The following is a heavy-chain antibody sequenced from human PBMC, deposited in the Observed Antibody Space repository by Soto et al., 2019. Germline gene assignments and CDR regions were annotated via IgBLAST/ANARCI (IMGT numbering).Heavy chain of an antibody. Sequence: GGSLRLSCAASGFTFDDYAMHWVRQAPGKGLEWVSGISWNSGSIGYADSVKGRFTISRDNAKNSLYLQMNSLRAEDTALYYCAKDIAVVVPAANSGFDIWGQGTMVTVSS. CDR3: AKDIAVVVPAANSGFDI. CDR1: GFTFDDYA. J-gene: IGHJ3*02. D-gene: IGHD2-2*01. V-gene: IGHV3-9*01. CDR2: ISWNSGSI.